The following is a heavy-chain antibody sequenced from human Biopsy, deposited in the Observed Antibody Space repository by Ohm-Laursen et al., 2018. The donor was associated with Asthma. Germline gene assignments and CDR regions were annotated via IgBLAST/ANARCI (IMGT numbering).Heavy chain of an antibody. D-gene: IGHD6-13*01. CDR2: IYYSGTT. CDR1: SGSGGYMSSGHYY. Sequence: SDTLSLTCSLSSGSGGYMSSGHYYWGWIRQPPGKGLEWIGSIYYSGTTYYNPSLESRVTVSADTSKNQFSLKLPSVSAADTAVYYCVRGSSSWHHGPFHYYYGLDVWGQGTTTTVSS. CDR3: VRGSSSWHHGPFHYYYGLDV. J-gene: IGHJ6*02. V-gene: IGHV4-39*01.